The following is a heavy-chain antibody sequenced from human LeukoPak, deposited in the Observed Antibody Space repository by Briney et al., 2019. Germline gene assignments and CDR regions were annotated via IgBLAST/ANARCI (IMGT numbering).Heavy chain of an antibody. CDR1: GFSFSSYA. CDR3: AKRSRYTTGWFFDF. Sequence: GGSLRLSCAASGFSFSSYAMSWVRQAPGKGLEWVSSISGSGDNTYYAESVKGRFTISRDNSKNTLFLQMNSLRAEDTAVFYCAKRSRYTTGWFFDFWGQGTLVTVSS. D-gene: IGHD6-19*01. CDR2: ISGSGDNT. V-gene: IGHV3-23*01. J-gene: IGHJ4*02.